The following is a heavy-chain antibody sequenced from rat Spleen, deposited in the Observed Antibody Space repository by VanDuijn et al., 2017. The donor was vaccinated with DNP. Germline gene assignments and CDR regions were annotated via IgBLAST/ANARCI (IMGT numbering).Heavy chain of an antibody. J-gene: IGHJ2*01. CDR2: ISSNGGTT. V-gene: IGHV5-7*01. Sequence: EVQLVESGGGLVQPGRSLKLSCAASGFTFSDYYMAWVRQAPKKSLEWVATISSNGGTTYYRDSVKGRFTISRDNANRTLYLQMDSLRSEDTATYYCARGDYFDYWGQGVLVTVSS. CDR1: GFTFSDYY. CDR3: ARGDYFDY.